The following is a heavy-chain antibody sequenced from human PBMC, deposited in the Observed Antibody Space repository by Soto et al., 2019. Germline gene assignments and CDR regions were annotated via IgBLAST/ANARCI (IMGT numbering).Heavy chain of an antibody. D-gene: IGHD3-3*01. CDR2: ISAYNGNT. V-gene: IGHV1-18*01. J-gene: IGHJ5*02. Sequence: QVQLVQSGAEVKKPGASVKVSCKASGYTFTSYGISWVRQAPGQGLEWMGRISAYNGNTNYAQKLQGRVTMTTDTATSTAYMELRRLRSDDTAVYYCAREGRVFWRGNNWFDPWGQGTLVTVSS. CDR3: AREGRVFWRGNNWFDP. CDR1: GYTFTSYG.